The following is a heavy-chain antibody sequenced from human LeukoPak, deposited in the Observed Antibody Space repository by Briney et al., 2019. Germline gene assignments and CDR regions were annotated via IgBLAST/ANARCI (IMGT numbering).Heavy chain of an antibody. Sequence: SETLSLTCTVSGGSISSHYWSWIRQPPGKGLEWTGYIYYSGYSKYNPSLKSRVTISVDTSKNQFSLKLSSVTAADTAVYYCARTIAARPYYFDYWGQGTLVTVSS. J-gene: IGHJ4*02. D-gene: IGHD6-6*01. CDR2: IYYSGYS. CDR1: GGSISSHY. CDR3: ARTIAARPYYFDY. V-gene: IGHV4-59*11.